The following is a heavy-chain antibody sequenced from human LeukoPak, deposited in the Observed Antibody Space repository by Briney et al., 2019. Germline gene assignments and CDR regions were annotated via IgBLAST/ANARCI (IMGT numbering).Heavy chain of an antibody. J-gene: IGHJ4*02. CDR2: IYYSGST. D-gene: IGHD2-2*01. CDR3: ARSPCSTTSCYLPFDY. CDR1: GGSINSHY. Sequence: SETLSLTCTVSGGSINSHYWSWIRQPPGKGLEWIAYIYYSGSTNYNPSLKSRVTISVDTSKSQLSLKLTSVTAADTAVYYCARSPCSTTSCYLPFDYWGQGTLVTVSS. V-gene: IGHV4-59*11.